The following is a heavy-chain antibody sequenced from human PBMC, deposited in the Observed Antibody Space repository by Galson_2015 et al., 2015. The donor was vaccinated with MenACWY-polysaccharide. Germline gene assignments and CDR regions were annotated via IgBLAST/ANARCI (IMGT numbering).Heavy chain of an antibody. Sequence: TLSLTCTVSNGSITSYYWSWIRQSAGKGLQWIGRIHASGSTTYNPSFERRVAMSVDMPKNQFSLRLTSVTAADTAVYYCARRHLGNWYFDLWGRGTLVTVSS. J-gene: IGHJ2*01. V-gene: IGHV4-4*07. CDR2: IHASGST. CDR3: ARRHLGNWYFDL. CDR1: NGSITSYY. D-gene: IGHD7-27*01.